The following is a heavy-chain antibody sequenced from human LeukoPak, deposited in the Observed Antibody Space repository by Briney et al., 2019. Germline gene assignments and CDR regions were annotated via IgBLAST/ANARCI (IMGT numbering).Heavy chain of an antibody. V-gene: IGHV1-69*04. J-gene: IGHJ3*02. Sequence: ASVKVSCKASGDTFSSYAISWVRQAPGQGLEWMGRIIPILGIANYAQKFQGRVTITADKSTSTAYMELSSLRSEDTAVYYCAATMTTTSKGAFDIWGQGTMVTVSS. CDR2: IIPILGIA. D-gene: IGHD3-22*01. CDR1: GDTFSSYA. CDR3: AATMTTTSKGAFDI.